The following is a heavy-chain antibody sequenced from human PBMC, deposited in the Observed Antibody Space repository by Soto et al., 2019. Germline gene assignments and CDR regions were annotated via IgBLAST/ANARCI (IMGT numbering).Heavy chain of an antibody. J-gene: IGHJ4*02. D-gene: IGHD3-3*01. CDR1: VLTFMYVW. CDR3: VIDISESGVGELDH. V-gene: IGHV3-15*01. CDR2: IRSKTSGEIR. Sequence: EVQVVETGGGLVEPGESLRLSCTVSVLTFMYVWMTWVRNAPVKVLVWVGRIRSKTSGEIRHYSAPVKCIFTISRDDSTNTVYMQMNSLKTEDTAVYYCVIDISESGVGELDHWGQGTQVTVSS.